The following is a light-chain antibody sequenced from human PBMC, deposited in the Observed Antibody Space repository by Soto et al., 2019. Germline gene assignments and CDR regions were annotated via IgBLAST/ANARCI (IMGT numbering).Light chain of an antibody. J-gene: IGKJ5*01. CDR3: QQYKNWPPIT. Sequence: ETVILQSPATISESPGERATLSCRASQSVGSDLAWYQQKPGQAPRLLIYGASTRATGIPARFSGSASGTEFTLTISGLQSEDFAVYYCQQYKNWPPITFGQGTRLVIK. CDR2: GAS. CDR1: QSVGSD. V-gene: IGKV3-15*01.